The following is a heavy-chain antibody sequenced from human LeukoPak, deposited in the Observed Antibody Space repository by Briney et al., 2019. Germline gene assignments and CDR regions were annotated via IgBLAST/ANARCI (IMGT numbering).Heavy chain of an antibody. CDR2: VSSTGRST. CDR3: GRVRRGSYYTFQV. D-gene: IGHD3-16*01. Sequence: GGSLRLSCAVSGFSLSDYYMNWVRQAPGKGLEWISYVSSTGRSTNYADSVKGRFTISRDSANNSVSLQLTSLTAEDTAVYYWGRVRRGSYYTFQVWGQGTLVSVSS. J-gene: IGHJ4*02. CDR1: GFSLSDYY. V-gene: IGHV3-11*01.